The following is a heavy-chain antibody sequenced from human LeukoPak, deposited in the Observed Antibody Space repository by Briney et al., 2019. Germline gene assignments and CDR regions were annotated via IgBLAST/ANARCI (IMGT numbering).Heavy chain of an antibody. Sequence: SSETLSLTCTVSGDSISSYFWIWIRQPAGKGLEWIGRIYASGITNYNPSLRSRVTMSVDTSKNQFSLKLSSVTAADTAVYYCAREPLQSRPLDVWDKGTTVTVSS. CDR1: GDSISSYF. D-gene: IGHD4-11*01. V-gene: IGHV4-4*07. CDR3: AREPLQSRPLDV. CDR2: IYASGIT. J-gene: IGHJ6*04.